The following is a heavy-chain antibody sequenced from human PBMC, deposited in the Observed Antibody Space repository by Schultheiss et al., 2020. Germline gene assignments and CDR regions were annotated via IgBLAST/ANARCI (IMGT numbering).Heavy chain of an antibody. D-gene: IGHD6-13*01. V-gene: IGHV4-34*01. Sequence: SETLSLTCAVYGGSFSGYYWSWIRQPAGKGLEWIGEINHSGSTNYNPSLKSRVTISVDTSKNQFSLKLRSVTAADTAVYYCARGGRKAAAGRWFDPWGQGTLVTVSS. J-gene: IGHJ5*02. CDR1: GGSFSGYY. CDR3: ARGGRKAAAGRWFDP. CDR2: INHSGST.